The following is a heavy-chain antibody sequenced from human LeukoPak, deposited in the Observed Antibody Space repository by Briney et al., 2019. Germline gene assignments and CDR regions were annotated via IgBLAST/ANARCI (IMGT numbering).Heavy chain of an antibody. CDR2: KSGSSGAT. D-gene: IGHD3-22*01. CDR1: GFAFSSYA. V-gene: IGHV3-23*01. Sequence: GGSLRLSCAASGFAFSSYAMSWVRQAPGKGLEWVSAKSGSSGATYYADSVKGRFTISRDISKNTLYLQMNSLGAEDTAIYYCAKSQEHDSSGYYYSNFDYWGQGTLVTVSS. CDR3: AKSQEHDSSGYYYSNFDY. J-gene: IGHJ4*02.